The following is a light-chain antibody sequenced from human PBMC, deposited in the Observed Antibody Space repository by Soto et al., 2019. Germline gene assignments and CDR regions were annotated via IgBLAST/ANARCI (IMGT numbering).Light chain of an antibody. CDR1: VLAKKY. J-gene: IGLJ2*01. CDR2: KDS. V-gene: IGLV3-27*01. Sequence: SYELTQPSSVSVSPGQTARITCSGDVLAKKYARWFQQKPGQAPVLVIYKDSERPSGIPERFSGSSSGTTVTLTISGAQVEDEADYYCYSAADNNPWPFGGGTKVTVL. CDR3: YSAADNNPWP.